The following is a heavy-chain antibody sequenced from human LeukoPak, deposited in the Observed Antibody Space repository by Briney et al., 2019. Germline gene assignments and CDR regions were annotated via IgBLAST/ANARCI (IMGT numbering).Heavy chain of an antibody. J-gene: IGHJ5*02. CDR3: ARGNYDILTGYYGRIGWFDP. CDR1: GGSISSYY. V-gene: IGHV4-59*01. Sequence: SETLSLTCTVSGGSISSYYWSWIRQPPEKGLEWIGYIYYSGSTNYNPSLKSRVTISVDTSKNQFSLKLSSVTAADTAVYYCARGNYDILTGYYGRIGWFDPWGQGTLVTVSS. CDR2: IYYSGST. D-gene: IGHD3-9*01.